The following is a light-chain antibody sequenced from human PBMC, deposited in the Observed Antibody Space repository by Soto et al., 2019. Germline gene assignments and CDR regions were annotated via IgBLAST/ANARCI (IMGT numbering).Light chain of an antibody. CDR3: NSYTSSSTDVTDVV. V-gene: IGLV2-14*01. CDR1: SSDVGGYNY. Sequence: QSALTQPASVSGSPGQSITISCTGTSSDVGGYNYVSWYQQHPGKAPKLMIYEVSNRPSGVSNRFSGSKSGNTASLTISGLQPEDEADYYCNSYTSSSTDVTDVVFGGGTKVTV. J-gene: IGLJ2*01. CDR2: EVS.